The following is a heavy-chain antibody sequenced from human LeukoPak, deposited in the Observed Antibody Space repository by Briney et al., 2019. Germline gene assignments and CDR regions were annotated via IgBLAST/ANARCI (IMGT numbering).Heavy chain of an antibody. CDR3: ARHQLLGPCFKGVCSDAFDI. D-gene: IGHD2-8*01. CDR1: GCRFTSYW. V-gene: IGHV5-10-1*01. CDR2: IDPSDSYT. J-gene: IGHJ3*02. Sequence: GESLQISCKGSGCRFTSYWISWVRQMPGKGLEWMGRIDPSDSYTNYSPSFQGHLTISADKSINTAYLQWSSLKASDTAMYYCARHQLLGPCFKGVCSDAFDIWGPGTMVTVSS.